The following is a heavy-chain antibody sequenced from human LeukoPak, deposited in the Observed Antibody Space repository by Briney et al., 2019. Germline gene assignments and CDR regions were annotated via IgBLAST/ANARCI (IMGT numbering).Heavy chain of an antibody. CDR3: ARVRYDYGAKDFDY. D-gene: IGHD4-23*01. Sequence: GGSLRLSCAASGFTFDDYAIHWVRQGPGKGLEWVSGISWNSGVIGYADSVKGRFTISRDNAKNSLYLQMNSLRADDTAVYYCARVRYDYGAKDFDYWGQGTLVTVSS. V-gene: IGHV3-9*01. J-gene: IGHJ4*02. CDR1: GFTFDDYA. CDR2: ISWNSGVI.